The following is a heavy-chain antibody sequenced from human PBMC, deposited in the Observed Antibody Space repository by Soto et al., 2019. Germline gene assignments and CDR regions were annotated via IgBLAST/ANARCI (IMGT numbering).Heavy chain of an antibody. Sequence: QVQLQESGPGLVRPSQTLSLNCSVSGGSISSRDYYWSWIRHHPEKGLEWIGSIYYNGNTSYNPSLRSRVTVSSDTSMNEFSLKVTSVTAADTAVYYCARDKGGAALKGSGMDVWGQGTTVTVSS. D-gene: IGHD3-10*01. CDR1: GGSISSRDYY. CDR2: IYYNGNT. V-gene: IGHV4-31*03. CDR3: ARDKGGAALKGSGMDV. J-gene: IGHJ6*02.